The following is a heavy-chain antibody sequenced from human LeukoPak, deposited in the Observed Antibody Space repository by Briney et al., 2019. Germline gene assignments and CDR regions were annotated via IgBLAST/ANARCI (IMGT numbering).Heavy chain of an antibody. D-gene: IGHD1-26*01. CDR2: IYYSGST. J-gene: IGHJ4*02. Sequence: SETLSLTCTVSGYSISSGYYWGWIRQPPGKGLEWIGSIYYSGSTYYNPSLKSRVTISVDTSKNQFSLKLSSVSAADTAVYYCARREGGGSYPEFVDYWGQGTLVTVSS. CDR1: GYSISSGYY. CDR3: ARREGGGSYPEFVDY. V-gene: IGHV4-38-2*02.